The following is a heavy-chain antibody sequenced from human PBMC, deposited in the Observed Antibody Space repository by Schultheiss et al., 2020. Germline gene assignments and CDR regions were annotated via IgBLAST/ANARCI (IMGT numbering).Heavy chain of an antibody. CDR1: GFSFSSYD. J-gene: IGHJ4*02. CDR2: IGTAGDT. D-gene: IGHD5-24*01. V-gene: IGHV3-13*01. CDR3: ARMRRDGYFDY. Sequence: GGSLRLSCAASGFSFSSYDMHWVRQATGKGLEWVSAIGTAGDTYYPGSVKGRFTISRDNSKNTLYLQMGSLRAEDMAVYYCARMRRDGYFDYWGQGTLVTVSS.